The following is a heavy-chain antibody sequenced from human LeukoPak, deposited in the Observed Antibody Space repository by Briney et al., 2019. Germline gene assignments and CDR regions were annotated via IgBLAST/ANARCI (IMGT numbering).Heavy chain of an antibody. CDR3: ARLPAVAGIGAVDI. D-gene: IGHD6-19*01. Sequence: GESLKISCKGSGYRFTNYWIGWVRQMPGKGLEWMGIIYPGDSDSEYSPSFQGQVTILADKSISTAYLQWSSLKASDTAMYYCARLPAVAGIGAVDIWGQGTMVTVSS. CDR2: IYPGDSDS. CDR1: GYRFTNYW. J-gene: IGHJ3*02. V-gene: IGHV5-51*01.